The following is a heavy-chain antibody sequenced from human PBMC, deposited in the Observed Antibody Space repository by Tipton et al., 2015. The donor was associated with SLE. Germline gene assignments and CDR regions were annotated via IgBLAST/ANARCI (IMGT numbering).Heavy chain of an antibody. CDR1: GGSISSGYFY. J-gene: IGHJ6*03. V-gene: IGHV4-61*01. CDR2: IYYSGST. Sequence: TLSLTCSVSGGSISSGYFYWSWIRQPPGKGLEWIGYIYYSGSTNYNPSLKSRVTISVDTSKNQFSLKLSSVTAADTAVYYCARGSSGYYGYTYYYLGVWGKGTSVTVSS. D-gene: IGHD3-3*01. CDR3: ARGSSGYYGYTYYYLGV.